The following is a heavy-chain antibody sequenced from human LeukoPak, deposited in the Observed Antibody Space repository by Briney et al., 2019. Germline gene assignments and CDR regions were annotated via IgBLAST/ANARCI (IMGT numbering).Heavy chain of an antibody. V-gene: IGHV4-34*01. J-gene: IGHJ4*02. CDR3: ATYYDSSGYYEDY. CDR2: INHSGST. D-gene: IGHD3-22*01. Sequence: PSETLSLTCAVYGGSFSGYYWSWIRQPPGKGLEWIGEINHSGSTNYNPSLKSRVTISVDTSKNQFSLKLSSVTAADTAVYYCATYYDSSGYYEDYWGQGTLVTVSS. CDR1: GGSFSGYY.